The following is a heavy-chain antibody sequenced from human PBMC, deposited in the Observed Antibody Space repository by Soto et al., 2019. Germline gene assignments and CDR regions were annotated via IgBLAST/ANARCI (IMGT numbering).Heavy chain of an antibody. Sequence: QVQLVQSGAEVKKPGSSVKVSCKASGGTFSSYAISWVRQAPGQGLEWMGGIIPIFGTANYAQKFQGRVTITADESRSTAYMELSSLRAEDRAVYWWAGAGGVANSSGWGAYWGQGTLVTVSS. CDR3: AGAGGVANSSGWGAY. CDR1: GGTFSSYA. J-gene: IGHJ4*02. D-gene: IGHD6-19*01. CDR2: IIPIFGTA. V-gene: IGHV1-69*01.